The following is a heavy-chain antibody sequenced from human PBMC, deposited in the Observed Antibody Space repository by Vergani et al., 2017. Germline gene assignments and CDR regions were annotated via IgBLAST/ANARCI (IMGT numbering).Heavy chain of an antibody. CDR2: IIPIFGTA. J-gene: IGHJ6*03. CDR1: GGTFSSYA. V-gene: IGHV1-69*01. Sequence: QVQLVQSGAEVKKPGSSVKVSCKASGGTFSSYAISWVRQAPGQGLEWMGGIIPIFGTANYAQKFQGRVTITADESTRTAYMELSSLRSEATAVYYCARQRGGGPDTYYYYYMDVWGKGTTVTVSS. CDR3: ARQRGGGPDTYYYYYMDV. D-gene: IGHD1-14*01.